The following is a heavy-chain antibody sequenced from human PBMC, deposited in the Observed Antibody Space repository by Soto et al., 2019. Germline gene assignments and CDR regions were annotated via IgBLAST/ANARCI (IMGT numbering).Heavy chain of an antibody. V-gene: IGHV1-2*02. D-gene: IGHD3-9*01. J-gene: IGHJ5*02. CDR2: INPNSGGT. CDR3: ARNGAPATLRYFGFDP. Sequence: ASVKVSCKASGYTFTGYYMHWVRQAPRQGLEWMGWINPNSGGTNYAQKFQGRVTMTRDTSISTAYMELSRLRSDDTAVYYVARNGAPATLRYFGFDPWGQGTLVTVSS. CDR1: GYTFTGYY.